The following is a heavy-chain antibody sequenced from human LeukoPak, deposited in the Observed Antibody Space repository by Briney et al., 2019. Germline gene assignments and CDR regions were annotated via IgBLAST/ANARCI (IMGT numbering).Heavy chain of an antibody. V-gene: IGHV3-23*01. CDR3: ARRSSGWPAFDI. J-gene: IGHJ3*02. CDR2: ISGSGGST. D-gene: IGHD6-19*01. Sequence: PGGSLRLSCAASGFTFSSYAMSWVRQAPGKGLEWVSAISGSGGSTYYADSVKGRFTISRDNSKNTLYLQMNSLRAEDTAVYYCARRSSGWPAFDIWGQGTMVTVSS. CDR1: GFTFSSYA.